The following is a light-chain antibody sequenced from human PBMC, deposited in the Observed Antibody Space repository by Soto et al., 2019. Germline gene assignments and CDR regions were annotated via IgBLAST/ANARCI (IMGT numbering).Light chain of an antibody. CDR2: GAS. V-gene: IGKV3-15*01. CDR3: QQYNNWLLIT. CDR1: QSVSSN. J-gene: IGKJ5*01. Sequence: EIVMTQSPATLSVSPGERATLSCRATQSVSSNLAWYQQKPGQTPRLLIYGASTRATGIPASFSGSGSGTEFTLTISSLQSEDFAVYYCQQYNNWLLITFGQGTRLESK.